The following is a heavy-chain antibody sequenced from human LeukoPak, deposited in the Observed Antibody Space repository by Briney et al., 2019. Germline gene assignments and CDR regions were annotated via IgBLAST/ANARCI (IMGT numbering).Heavy chain of an antibody. J-gene: IGHJ4*02. CDR2: IRYDGSNK. CDR1: GFTFSSYG. CDR3: APTVTTRVGY. Sequence: GGSLRLSCAASGFTFSSYGMHWVRQAPGKGLEWVAFIRYDGSNKYYADSVKGRFTISRDNSKNTLYLQMNSLRAEDTAVYYCAPTVTTRVGYWGQGTLVTVSS. V-gene: IGHV3-30*02. D-gene: IGHD4-11*01.